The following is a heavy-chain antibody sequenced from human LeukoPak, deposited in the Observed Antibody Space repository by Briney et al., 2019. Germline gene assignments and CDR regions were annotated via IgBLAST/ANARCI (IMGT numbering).Heavy chain of an antibody. V-gene: IGHV4-4*07. CDR3: ARDSGYCSGGSCYVLNGFDS. CDR1: GGSIRNYY. D-gene: IGHD2-15*01. Sequence: SETLSLTCTVSGGSIRNYYWSWIRQPAGKGLEWIGRIHTSGSTNYNPSLESRVTISVDTSKNQFSLKLSSVTAADTAVYYCARDSGYCSGGSCYVLNGFDSWGQGTMVTVSS. CDR2: IHTSGST. J-gene: IGHJ3*02.